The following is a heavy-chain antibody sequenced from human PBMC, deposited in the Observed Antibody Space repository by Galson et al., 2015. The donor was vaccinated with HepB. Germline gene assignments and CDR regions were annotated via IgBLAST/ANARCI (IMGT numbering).Heavy chain of an antibody. D-gene: IGHD6-19*01. CDR2: IKSKTDGGTT. V-gene: IGHV3-15*01. CDR1: GFTFSNAW. CDR3: TTESSGWRPFDY. Sequence: SLRLSCAASGFTFSNAWMSWVRQAPGKGLEWVGRIKSKTDGGTTDYAAPVKGRFTISRDDSKNTLYLQMNSLKTEDTAVYYCTTESSGWRPFDYWGQGTLVTVSS. J-gene: IGHJ4*02.